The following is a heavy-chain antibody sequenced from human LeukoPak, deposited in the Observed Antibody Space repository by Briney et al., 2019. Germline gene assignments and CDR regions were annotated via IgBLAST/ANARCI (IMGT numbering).Heavy chain of an antibody. CDR1: EFMFSNYG. V-gene: IGHV3-48*04. CDR3: ARDPGSSGYYGFDY. J-gene: IGHJ4*02. D-gene: IGHD3-22*01. Sequence: GGSLRLSCVASEFMFSNYGMHWVRQAPNKGLEWVSYISSSSSTIYYADSVKGRFTISRDNAKNSLYLQMNSLRAEDTAVYYCARDPGSSGYYGFDYWGQGTLVTVSS. CDR2: ISSSSSTI.